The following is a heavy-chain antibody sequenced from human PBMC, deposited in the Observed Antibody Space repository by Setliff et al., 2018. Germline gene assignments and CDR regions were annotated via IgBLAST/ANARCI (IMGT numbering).Heavy chain of an antibody. CDR1: GDTLTTYA. CDR2: ITPIFGSP. V-gene: IGHV1-69*13. J-gene: IGHJ4*02. D-gene: IGHD1-1*01. Sequence: GASVKVSCKASGDTLTTYAIHWVRQAPGQGLEWMGMITPIFGSPHYAQRFQDRVIITADVSTRTAYMDLSSLRSEDTAIYYCARDSQLGFYYFDSWGRGTLVTVSS. CDR3: ARDSQLGFYYFDS.